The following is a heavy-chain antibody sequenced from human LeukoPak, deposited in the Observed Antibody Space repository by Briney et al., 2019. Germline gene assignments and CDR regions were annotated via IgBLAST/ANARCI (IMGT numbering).Heavy chain of an antibody. CDR1: GFTFSDYY. J-gene: IGHJ4*02. CDR2: ISSSSRYT. Sequence: GGSLRLSCAASGFTFSDYYMSWIRQAPGKGLEWLSYISSSSRYTNYADSVKGRFTISRDSAKNSLYLQINSLRAEDTAVYYCARDFTSDYDILTGYSPYYFDYWGQGTLVTVSS. CDR3: ARDFTSDYDILTGYSPYYFDY. V-gene: IGHV3-11*05. D-gene: IGHD3-9*01.